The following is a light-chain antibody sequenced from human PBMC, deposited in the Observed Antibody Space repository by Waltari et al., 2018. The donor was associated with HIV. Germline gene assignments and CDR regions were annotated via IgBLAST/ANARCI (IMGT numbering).Light chain of an antibody. V-gene: IGLV3-25*03. CDR2: KDS. CDR3: QSADSSGTYVL. CDR1: ALPNQY. Sequence: SYELTQPPSVSVSSGQTARITCSGDALPNQYAYWYQRQPGQAPVLVIYKDSERPSGIPERFSGSSSGTTVTLTICGVQAEDEADYYCQSADSSGTYVLFGGGTKLTVL. J-gene: IGLJ2*01.